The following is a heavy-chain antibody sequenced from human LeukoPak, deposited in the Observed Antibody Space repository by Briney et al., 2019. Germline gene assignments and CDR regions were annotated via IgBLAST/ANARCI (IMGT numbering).Heavy chain of an antibody. CDR1: GFTFSSYE. J-gene: IGHJ4*02. V-gene: IGHV3-48*03. CDR3: AKAYDYGGKGPSPFDY. CDR2: ISSSGSAI. Sequence: GGSLRLSCAASGFTFSSYEMNWVRQAPGKGLEWVSKISSSGSAIYYADSVRGRFTISRDNSKNTLSLQMNSLRAEDTAVYYCAKAYDYGGKGPSPFDYWGQGTLVTISS. D-gene: IGHD4-23*01.